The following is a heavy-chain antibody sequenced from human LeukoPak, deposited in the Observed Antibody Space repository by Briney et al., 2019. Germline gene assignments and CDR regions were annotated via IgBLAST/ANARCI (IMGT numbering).Heavy chain of an antibody. D-gene: IGHD6-13*01. CDR3: ATRRAAAGTYLDY. CDR2: IYHSGST. V-gene: IGHV4-38-2*01. Sequence: PSETLSLTCAVSGYSISSGYYWGWIRQPTGNGLEWIGSIYHSGSTYYNPSLKSRVTISVDTSKNQFSLKLSSVTAADTAVYYCATRRAAAGTYLDYWGQGTLVTVSS. J-gene: IGHJ4*02. CDR1: GYSISSGYY.